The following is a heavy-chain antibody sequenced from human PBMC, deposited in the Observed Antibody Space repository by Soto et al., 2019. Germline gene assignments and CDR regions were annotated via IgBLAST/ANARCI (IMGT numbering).Heavy chain of an antibody. D-gene: IGHD2-15*01. J-gene: IGHJ6*02. CDR3: ARDNRYCSGGISCYYYYYGMDV. Sequence: QVQLQESGPGLVKPSETLSLTCTVSGGSINSYYWSWIRRPAGRGLQWIGRIYSSGSTNYNPSLKSRVTMSVDPSKNQFSLRLSSVTAADTAVYYCARDNRYCSGGISCYYYYYGMDVWGQGTTVTVSS. V-gene: IGHV4-4*07. CDR2: IYSSGST. CDR1: GGSINSYY.